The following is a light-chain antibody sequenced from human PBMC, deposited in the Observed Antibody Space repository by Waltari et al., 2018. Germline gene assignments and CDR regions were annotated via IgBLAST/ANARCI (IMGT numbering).Light chain of an antibody. CDR2: VNSDGSH. CDR3: QTWSHGTLV. Sequence: LVLTQSPSASASLGAYVKLTCTLSSGYSSNVIAWLQQQPGKGPRYSMKVNSDGSHRNGDHSPSRLSASTCRTESQLTISGLHSDDDADYFCQTWSHGTLVFGAGTNLTVL. V-gene: IGLV4-69*01. CDR1: SGYSSNV. J-gene: IGLJ3*02.